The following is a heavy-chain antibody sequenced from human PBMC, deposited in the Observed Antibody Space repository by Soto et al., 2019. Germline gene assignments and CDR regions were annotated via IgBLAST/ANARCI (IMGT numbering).Heavy chain of an antibody. CDR2: IIPIFGTA. Sequence: SVKVSCKASGGTFSSYAISWVRQAPGQGLEWMGGIIPIFGTANYAQKFQGRVTITADKSTGTAYMELSSLRSEDTAVYYCARAEQQLRWFDPWGQGTLVTVSS. CDR1: GGTFSSYA. J-gene: IGHJ5*02. D-gene: IGHD6-13*01. CDR3: ARAEQQLRWFDP. V-gene: IGHV1-69*06.